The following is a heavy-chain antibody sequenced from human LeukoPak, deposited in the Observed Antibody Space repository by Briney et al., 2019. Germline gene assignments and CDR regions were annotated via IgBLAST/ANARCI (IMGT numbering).Heavy chain of an antibody. CDR2: INPRGDAT. D-gene: IGHD5-18*01. CDR1: GNTFIGYW. V-gene: IGHV1-46*01. J-gene: IGHJ4*02. Sequence: ASVKVSCKASGNTFIGYWIHWVRQAPGQGLEWMGAINPRGDATIGAQKFQGRVTTTRDTSTSTVYIELSSLRSEDTAVYYCARDRLLTGYSYGYGYWGQGTLVTVSS. CDR3: ARDRLLTGYSYGYGY.